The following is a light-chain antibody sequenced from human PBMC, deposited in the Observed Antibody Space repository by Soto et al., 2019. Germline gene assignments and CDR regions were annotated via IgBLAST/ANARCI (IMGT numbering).Light chain of an antibody. J-gene: IGLJ3*02. CDR3: SSFTSSTTPWV. CDR2: DVS. Sequence: QSALTQPASVSGSPGQSITISCTGTSSDVGTYNFVSWYQQHPGKVPKLMIYDVSNRPSGVSNRFSGSKSGNTASLTISGLQGEDEADYYCSSFTSSTTPWVFGGGTKLTVL. CDR1: SSDVGTYNF. V-gene: IGLV2-14*03.